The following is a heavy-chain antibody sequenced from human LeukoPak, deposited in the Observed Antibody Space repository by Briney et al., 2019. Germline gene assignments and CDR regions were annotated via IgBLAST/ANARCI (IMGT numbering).Heavy chain of an antibody. CDR2: INTNTGNP. V-gene: IGHV7-4-1*02. CDR3: ARTIQAKIAKLSY. D-gene: IGHD6-13*01. J-gene: IGHJ4*02. CDR1: GYTFTSYA. Sequence: ASVTVSCTASGYTFTSYAMNWVRQAPGQGLEWMGWINTNTGNPTYAQGFTGRFVFSLDTSVSTAYLQISSLKAEDTAVYYCARTIQAKIAKLSYWGQGTLVTVSS.